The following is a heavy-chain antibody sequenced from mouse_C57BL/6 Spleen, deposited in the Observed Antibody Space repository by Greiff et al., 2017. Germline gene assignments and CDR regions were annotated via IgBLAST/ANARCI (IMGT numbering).Heavy chain of an antibody. CDR3: ARKIYYDYDRAMDY. V-gene: IGHV1-80*01. J-gene: IGHJ4*01. D-gene: IGHD2-4*01. CDR2: IYPGDGDT. Sequence: QVQLQQSGAELVKPGASVKISCKASGYAFSSYWMNWVKQRPGKGLEWIGQIYPGDGDTNYNGKFKGKATLTADKSSSTAYMQLSSLTSEDSAVYYCARKIYYDYDRAMDYWGQGTSVTVSS. CDR1: GYAFSSYW.